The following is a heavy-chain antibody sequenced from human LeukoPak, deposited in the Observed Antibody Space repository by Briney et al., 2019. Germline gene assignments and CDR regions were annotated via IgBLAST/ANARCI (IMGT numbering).Heavy chain of an antibody. J-gene: IGHJ3*01. CDR3: AREGYISSALDAFDL. CDR1: GGTFSSYA. D-gene: IGHD5-12*01. Sequence: SVKVSCKASGGTFSSYAISWVRQAPGQGLEWMGGIIPIFGTANYAQKFQGRVTITADESTSTAYMELSSLRSEDTAVYYCAREGYISSALDAFDLWGQGTKVTVPS. CDR2: IIPIFGTA. V-gene: IGHV1-69*01.